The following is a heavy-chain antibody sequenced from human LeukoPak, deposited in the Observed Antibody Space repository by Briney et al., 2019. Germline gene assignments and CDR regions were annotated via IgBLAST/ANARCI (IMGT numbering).Heavy chain of an antibody. V-gene: IGHV3-23*01. D-gene: IGHD2-15*01. CDR3: ADHFPYCSRGSCSYFDH. CDR1: GFTFSTYA. J-gene: IGHJ4*02. Sequence: PGGSLRLSCAASGFTFSTYAMSWVRQAPGKGLEWVCAISAGGDATFYADSVKGRFTVSRDNPKNTLSLQMSSLRGEDTAIYYCADHFPYCSRGSCSYFDHWGQGTLVTVSS. CDR2: ISAGGDAT.